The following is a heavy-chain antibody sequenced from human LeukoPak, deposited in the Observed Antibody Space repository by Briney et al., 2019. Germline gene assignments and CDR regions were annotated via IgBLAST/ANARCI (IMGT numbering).Heavy chain of an antibody. V-gene: IGHV4-39*01. CDR1: GGSISSSSYY. CDR2: IYYSGST. CDR3: ARAGRDYDFWSGYF. Sequence: KPSETLSLTCTVFGGSISSSSYYWGWIRQPPGKGLEWIGSIYYSGSTYYNPSLKSRVTISVDTSKNQFSLKLSSVTAADTAVYYCARAGRDYDFWSGYFWGQGTLVTVSS. J-gene: IGHJ4*02. D-gene: IGHD3-3*01.